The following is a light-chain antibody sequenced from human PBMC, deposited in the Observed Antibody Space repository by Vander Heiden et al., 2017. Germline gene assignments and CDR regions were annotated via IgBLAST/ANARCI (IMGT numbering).Light chain of an antibody. CDR2: DAS. Sequence: EIVVTPSPAPLSFSPGESASLSRGASQSVSSRFLAWYQQKPGRAPRLLIFDASNRATGIPDRFSGRGSGTDFTLTIGRLEPEDFAVYYCQQDGSSPLTFGQGTKVEIK. CDR3: QQDGSSPLT. V-gene: IGKV3D-20*01. J-gene: IGKJ1*01. CDR1: QSVSSRF.